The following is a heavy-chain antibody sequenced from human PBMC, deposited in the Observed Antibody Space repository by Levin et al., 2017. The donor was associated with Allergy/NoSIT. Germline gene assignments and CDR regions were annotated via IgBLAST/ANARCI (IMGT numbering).Heavy chain of an antibody. Sequence: SVKVSCKASGFTFTSSAVQWVRQARGQRLEWIGWIVVGSGNTNYAQKFQERVTITRDMSTSTAYMELSSLRSEDTAVYYCAADTPAGDWNYYYYGMDVWGQGTTVTVSS. CDR1: GFTFTSSA. V-gene: IGHV1-58*01. CDR3: AADTPAGDWNYYYYGMDV. D-gene: IGHD3/OR15-3a*01. CDR2: IVVGSGNT. J-gene: IGHJ6*02.